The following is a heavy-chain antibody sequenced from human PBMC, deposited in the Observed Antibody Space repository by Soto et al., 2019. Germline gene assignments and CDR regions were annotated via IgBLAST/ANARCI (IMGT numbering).Heavy chain of an antibody. D-gene: IGHD3-22*01. CDR1: GFTFDDYA. CDR2: ISWNGGSI. CDR3: AKGYYDSSGYYYGPFDC. V-gene: IGHV3-9*01. J-gene: IGHJ4*02. Sequence: GGSLRLSCAASGFTFDDYAMHWVRQAPRKGLEWVSGISWNGGSIGYAGSVKGRFTISRDNATNSLYLQMNSLRAEDTALYYCAKGYYDSSGYYYGPFDCWGQGTLVTVSS.